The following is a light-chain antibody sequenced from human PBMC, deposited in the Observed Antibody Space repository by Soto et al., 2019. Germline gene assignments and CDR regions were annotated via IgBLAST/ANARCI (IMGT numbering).Light chain of an antibody. J-gene: IGKJ4*01. Sequence: EIVLTQSPGTLSLSPGERATLSCRASQSVRNSYLAWYQQRPGQAPRLLIYAASSRATGIPDRFSGSGSGTDFTLTISRLEPEDFAVYYCQQYGSSPPVTFGGGTKVEIK. CDR2: AAS. CDR3: QQYGSSPPVT. CDR1: QSVRNSY. V-gene: IGKV3-20*01.